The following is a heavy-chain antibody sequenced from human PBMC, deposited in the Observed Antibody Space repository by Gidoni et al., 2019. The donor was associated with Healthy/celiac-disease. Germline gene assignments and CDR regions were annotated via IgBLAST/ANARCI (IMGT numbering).Heavy chain of an antibody. D-gene: IGHD4-17*01. Sequence: QLQLQESGPGLVKPSETLSLTCTVSGGSISSSSYYWGWIRQPPGKGLEWIGSIYYSGSTYYNPSLKSRVTISVDTSKNQFSLKLSSVTAADTAVYYCARPEDYGDYGGFDPWGQGTLVTVSS. V-gene: IGHV4-39*07. CDR1: GGSISSSSYY. CDR3: ARPEDYGDYGGFDP. J-gene: IGHJ5*02. CDR2: IYYSGST.